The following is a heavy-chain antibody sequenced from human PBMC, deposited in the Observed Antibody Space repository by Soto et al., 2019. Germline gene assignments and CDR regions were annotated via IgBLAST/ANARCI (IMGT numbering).Heavy chain of an antibody. CDR2: INHSGST. CDR3: ARGLSPSSSSGYYYYYMDV. CDR1: GGSFSGYY. J-gene: IGHJ6*03. D-gene: IGHD6-6*01. Sequence: QVQLQQWGAGLLKPSETLSLTCAVYGGSFSGYYWSWIRQPPGKGLEWIGEINHSGSTNYNPSLKSRVTISVDTSKNQFSLKLSSVTAADTAVYYCARGLSPSSSSGYYYYYMDVWGKGTTVTVSS. V-gene: IGHV4-34*01.